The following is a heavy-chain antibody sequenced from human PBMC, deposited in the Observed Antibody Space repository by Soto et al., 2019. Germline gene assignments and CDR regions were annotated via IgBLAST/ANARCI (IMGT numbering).Heavy chain of an antibody. Sequence: GEGLGWIRRPPGKALEWIALNYWNDDKSYSPSLKSSLTITKDPSKNQGDLTITSVDPVDTATYYCAHTLQDLITLVLGVIVYFRGEGANWFDPWGQGTLVTGS. V-gene: IGHV2-5*01. D-gene: IGHD3-10*01. J-gene: IGHJ5*02. CDR3: AHTLQDLITLVLGVIVYFRGEGANWFDP. CDR1: GEG. CDR2: NYWNDDK.